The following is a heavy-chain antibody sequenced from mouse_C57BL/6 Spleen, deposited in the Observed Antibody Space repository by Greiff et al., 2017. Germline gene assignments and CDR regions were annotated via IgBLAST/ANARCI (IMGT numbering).Heavy chain of an antibody. D-gene: IGHD1-1*01. Sequence: EVQLQESGGGLVKPGGSLKLSCAASGFTFSSYAMSWVRQTPETRLEWVATISDGGSYTYYPDNVKGRFTISRDNAKNNLYLQMSHLKSEDTAMYYCARSYGSSPMDDWGQGTSVTVSS. J-gene: IGHJ4*01. CDR3: ARSYGSSPMDD. CDR2: ISDGGSYT. V-gene: IGHV5-4*01. CDR1: GFTFSSYA.